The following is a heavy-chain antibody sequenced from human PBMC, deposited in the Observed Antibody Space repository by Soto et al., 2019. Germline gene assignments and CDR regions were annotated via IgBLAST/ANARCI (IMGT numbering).Heavy chain of an antibody. CDR2: TFYKSKWYN. D-gene: IGHD1-1*01. CDR1: GDSVSRYSGA. V-gene: IGHV6-1*01. J-gene: IGHJ6*02. Sequence: SQTLSRTCAISGDSVSRYSGAWKWIRQSPSRGLEWLGRTFYKSKWYNECSESVKSRITINADTSKNQFSLQLNSVTPEDTAVYYCARGQLTYYVMDVCGQGTTVTGSS. CDR3: ARGQLTYYVMDV.